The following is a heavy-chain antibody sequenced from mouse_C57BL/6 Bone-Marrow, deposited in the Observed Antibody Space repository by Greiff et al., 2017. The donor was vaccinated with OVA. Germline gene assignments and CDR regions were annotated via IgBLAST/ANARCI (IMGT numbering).Heavy chain of an antibody. J-gene: IGHJ4*01. CDR3: ARCTTGYYAMDY. V-gene: IGHV1-64*01. CDR1: GYTFTSYW. CDR2: IHPNSGST. D-gene: IGHD1-1*01. Sequence: VQLQQPGAELVKPGASVKLSCKASGYTFTSYWMHWVKQRPGQGLEWIGMIHPNSGSTNYNEKFKSKATLTVDKSSSTAYMQLSSLTSEDSAVDYCARCTTGYYAMDYWGQGTSVTVSS.